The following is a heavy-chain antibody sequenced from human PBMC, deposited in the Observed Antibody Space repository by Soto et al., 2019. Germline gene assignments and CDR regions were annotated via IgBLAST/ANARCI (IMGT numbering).Heavy chain of an antibody. D-gene: IGHD7-27*01. V-gene: IGHV1-69*01. J-gene: IGHJ4*02. CDR2: IIPVFGTI. CDR3: AIENWGPGGHYFDY. Sequence: QVHVVQSGAEVKKPGSSVKVPCKAYGGTFNSFGIKWVRQAPGQGLEWVGGIIPVFGTINYALKFRGRVTITADASTSTSYMELSSLRSDDTAVYYCAIENWGPGGHYFDYWGQGTLVTVSS. CDR1: GGTFNSFG.